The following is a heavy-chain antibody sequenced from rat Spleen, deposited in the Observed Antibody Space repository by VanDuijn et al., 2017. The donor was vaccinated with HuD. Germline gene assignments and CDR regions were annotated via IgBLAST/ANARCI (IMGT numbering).Heavy chain of an antibody. D-gene: IGHD1-2*01. J-gene: IGHJ3*01. CDR1: GFTFSDYG. V-gene: IGHV5S13*01. Sequence: EVQLVESDGGLVQPGRSLKFSCAASGFTFSDYGMAWVRQAPKKGLEWVASISPSGGITDYRDSVKGRFTISRDNAKSTLYLQMDSLRCEDTATYDCARHPSSYIGYGFFWVAYWGQGTLVTVSS. CDR3: ARHPSSYIGYGFFWVAY. CDR2: ISPSGGIT.